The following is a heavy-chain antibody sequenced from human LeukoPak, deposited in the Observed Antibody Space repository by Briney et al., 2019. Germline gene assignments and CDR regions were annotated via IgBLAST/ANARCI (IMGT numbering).Heavy chain of an antibody. D-gene: IGHD3-22*01. Sequence: GGSLRLSCAASGFTLSSYAMSWVRQAPGKGLEWVSAISDSGNTYHADSVKGRFTISRDSSKNTLYLQMNSLRAEDTAVYYCAKDHSSGPYNDYWGQGTLVTVSS. CDR1: GFTLSSYA. CDR3: AKDHSSGPYNDY. J-gene: IGHJ4*02. V-gene: IGHV3-23*01. CDR2: ISDSGNT.